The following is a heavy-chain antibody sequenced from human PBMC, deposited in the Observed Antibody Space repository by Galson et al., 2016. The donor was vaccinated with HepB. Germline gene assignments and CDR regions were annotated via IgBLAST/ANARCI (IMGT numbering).Heavy chain of an antibody. D-gene: IGHD4-17*01. CDR2: IKQDGREK. Sequence: SLRLSCAGSEFTFSDFWMAWVRQAPGKGLEWVANIKQDGREKYYVDSVKGRFTISRDNAKSSLYLQMNRLGAEDTAVYYCATHGGTTVKHGFDYWGQGTLVTVSS. CDR1: EFTFSDFW. V-gene: IGHV3-7*03. CDR3: ATHGGTTVKHGFDY. J-gene: IGHJ4*02.